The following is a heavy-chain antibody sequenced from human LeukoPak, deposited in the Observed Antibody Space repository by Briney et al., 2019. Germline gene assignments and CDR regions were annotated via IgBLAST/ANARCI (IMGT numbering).Heavy chain of an antibody. D-gene: IGHD3-9*01. J-gene: IGHJ5*02. CDR3: ASGFTIGTFDP. CDR1: GGSISSYY. Sequence: PSETLSLTCIVSGGSISSYYWSWIRQPPGKGLEWIGYIYYSGSTNYNPSLKSRVTISVDTSKNQFSLKLSSVTAADTAVYYCASGFTIGTFDPWGQGTLVTVSS. V-gene: IGHV4-59*01. CDR2: IYYSGST.